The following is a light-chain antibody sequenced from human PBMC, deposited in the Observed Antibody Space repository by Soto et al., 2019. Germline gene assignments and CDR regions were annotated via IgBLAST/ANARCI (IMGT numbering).Light chain of an antibody. Sequence: EIVMTQSPATLSVSPGERATLSCRASQSVYNNLAWYQQKPGQAPRLLIYGASTRATGIPSRFSGSGSGTQFTLTISSLQPDDVASYYCQQYNSYSLTFGGGTKVDIK. CDR3: QQYNSYSLT. CDR1: QSVYNN. V-gene: IGKV3-15*01. J-gene: IGKJ4*01. CDR2: GAS.